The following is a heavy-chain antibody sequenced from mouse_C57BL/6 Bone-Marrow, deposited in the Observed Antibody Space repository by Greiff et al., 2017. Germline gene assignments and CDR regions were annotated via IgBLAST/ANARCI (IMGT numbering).Heavy chain of an antibody. V-gene: IGHV7-3*01. CDR1: GFTFTDYY. CDR2: IRNKANGYTT. CDR3: ARYKRYYCSSYYFDY. D-gene: IGHD1-1*01. J-gene: IGHJ2*01. Sequence: EVMLVESGGGLVQPGGSLSLSCAASGFTFTDYYMSWVRQPPGKALEWLGFIRNKANGYTTEYSASVKGRFTISRDNSQSILYLQMNALRAEDSATYYCARYKRYYCSSYYFDYWGQGTTLTVSS.